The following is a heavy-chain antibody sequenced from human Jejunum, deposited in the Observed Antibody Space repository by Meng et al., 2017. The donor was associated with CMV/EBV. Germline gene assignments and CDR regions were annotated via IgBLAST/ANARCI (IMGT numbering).Heavy chain of an antibody. D-gene: IGHD5-18*01. CDR3: TSAEHGYSYASRFDY. Sequence: EVHLVESGGGLVQPGGSLKPSCAASGFTFSDSAVHWVRQASGKGLEWIGRIRIKPSDYATTYAASVKGRFTISRDDSKKTAYLQMNSLKTEDTAVYYCTSAEHGYSYASRFDYWGQGTLVTVSS. CDR1: GFTFSDSA. J-gene: IGHJ4*02. V-gene: IGHV3-73*02. CDR2: IRIKPSDYAT.